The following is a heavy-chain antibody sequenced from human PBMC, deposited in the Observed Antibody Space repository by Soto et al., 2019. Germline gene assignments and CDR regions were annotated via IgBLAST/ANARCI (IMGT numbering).Heavy chain of an antibody. CDR2: ISGSGGST. CDR1: GFTFSTYA. CDR3: AKDRGSSGWSPYYFDY. D-gene: IGHD6-19*01. J-gene: IGHJ4*02. V-gene: IGHV3-23*01. Sequence: LRLSCAASGFTFSTYAMSWVRQAPGKGLEWVSAISGSGGSTYYADSVKGRFTISRDNSKNTLYLQMNSLRAEDTAVYYCAKDRGSSGWSPYYFDYWGQGTLVTVSS.